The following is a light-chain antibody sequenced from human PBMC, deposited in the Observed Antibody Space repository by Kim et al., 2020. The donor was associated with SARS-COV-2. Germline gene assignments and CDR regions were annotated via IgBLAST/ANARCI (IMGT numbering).Light chain of an antibody. CDR3: QQYNKWPPVT. V-gene: IGKV3-15*01. CDR2: GAS. Sequence: EIVMTQSPATLSVSPGESATLSCRASQSVSSNLAWYQHKVGQAPRLLIYGASTRATGIPARFSGSGSGTEFTLTISSPQSEDFAVYYCQQYNKWPPVTFGGGTKEDIK. CDR1: QSVSSN. J-gene: IGKJ4*01.